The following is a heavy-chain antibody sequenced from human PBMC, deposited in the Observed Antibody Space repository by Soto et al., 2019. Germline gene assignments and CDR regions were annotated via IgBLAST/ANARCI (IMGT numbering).Heavy chain of an antibody. CDR1: GYTFTSYG. CDR2: ISAYNGNT. V-gene: IGHV1-18*01. CDR3: ARDGSSTSSDYYYYGMDV. J-gene: IGHJ6*02. Sequence: GASVKVSCKASGYTFTSYGISWVRQAPGQGLEWMGWISAYNGNTNYAQKLQGRVTMTTDTSTSTAYMELRSLRSDDTAVYYCARDGSSTSSDYYYYGMDVWGQGTTVTVSS. D-gene: IGHD2-2*01.